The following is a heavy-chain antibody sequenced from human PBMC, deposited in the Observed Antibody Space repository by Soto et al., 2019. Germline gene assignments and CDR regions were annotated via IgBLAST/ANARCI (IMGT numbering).Heavy chain of an antibody. CDR2: IGTAGDT. CDR1: GFTFSSYD. J-gene: IGHJ4*02. V-gene: IGHV3-13*01. Sequence: GGSLRLSCAASGFTFSSYDMHWVRQATGKGLEWVSAIGTAGDTYYPGSVKGRFTISRENAKNSLYLQMNSLRAGDTAVYYCARSDRDSGWYDYWGQGTLVTVSS. D-gene: IGHD6-19*01. CDR3: ARSDRDSGWYDY.